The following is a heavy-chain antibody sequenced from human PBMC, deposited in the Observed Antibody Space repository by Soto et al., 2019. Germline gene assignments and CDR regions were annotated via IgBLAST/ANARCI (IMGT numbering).Heavy chain of an antibody. CDR3: ARDFYGSGSFYKSDYYFGMDV. CDR2: ISHSGST. CDR1: GASINSGGCY. J-gene: IGHJ6*02. Sequence: QVQLQESGPGLVKPSQTLSLTCTVSGASINSGGCYWTWIRQHPGRGLDGIGYISHSGSTYYNPSLKSRVTILTDTSKDQFSLNLNSVTAADTAVYYCARDFYGSGSFYKSDYYFGMDVWGQGTTVTVSS. V-gene: IGHV4-31*03. D-gene: IGHD3-10*01.